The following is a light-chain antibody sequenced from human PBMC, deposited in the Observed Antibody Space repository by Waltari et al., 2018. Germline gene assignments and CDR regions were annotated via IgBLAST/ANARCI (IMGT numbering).Light chain of an antibody. Sequence: EIVMTQSPATLSVSPGERATLSCRAGQSVSSNLAWYQQKPGQAPRLLIYGASTRAPGIPARFSGSGSGTEFTLTISSLQSEDFAVYYCQQYNNWPRTFGQGTKVEIK. CDR3: QQYNNWPRT. J-gene: IGKJ1*01. CDR2: GAS. V-gene: IGKV3-15*01. CDR1: QSVSSN.